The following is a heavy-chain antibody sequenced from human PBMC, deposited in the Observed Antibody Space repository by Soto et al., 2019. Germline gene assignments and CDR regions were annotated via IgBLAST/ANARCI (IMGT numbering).Heavy chain of an antibody. D-gene: IGHD2-21*02. CDR2: ISGSGGST. CDR1: GFTFSSYA. J-gene: IGHJ6*02. V-gene: IGHV3-23*01. CDR3: VRGVTDYGTDV. Sequence: GGSLRLSCAASGFTFSSYAMSWVRQAPGKGLEWVSAISGSGGSTYYADSVKGRFTISRDNAKNTLYLQMNSPLDEDTAVYYCVRGVTDYGTDVWGQGTTVTVSS.